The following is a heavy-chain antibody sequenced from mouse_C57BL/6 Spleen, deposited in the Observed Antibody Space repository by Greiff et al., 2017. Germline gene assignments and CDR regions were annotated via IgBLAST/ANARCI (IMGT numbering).Heavy chain of an antibody. J-gene: IGHJ2*01. CDR3: ARRYYGSSPFYY. CDR2: IDPSDSYT. Sequence: QVQLQQPGAELVMPGASVKLSCKASGYTFTSYWMHWVKQRPGQGLEWIGEIDPSDSYTNYNQKFKGKSTLTVDKSSSTAYMQLSSLTSEDSAVYYCARRYYGSSPFYYWGQGTTLTVSS. CDR1: GYTFTSYW. V-gene: IGHV1-69*01. D-gene: IGHD1-1*01.